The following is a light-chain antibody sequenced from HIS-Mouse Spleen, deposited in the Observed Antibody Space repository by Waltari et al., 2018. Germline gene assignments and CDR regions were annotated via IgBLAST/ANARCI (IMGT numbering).Light chain of an antibody. Sequence: SYELTQPPSVSVSPGQTASITCSGDTLGDTYACWYQQKPGQSPVLVIYQDSKRPSGIPERFSGSNSGNTATLTISGTQAMDEADYYCQAWDSSTYVVFGGGTKLTVL. V-gene: IGLV3-1*01. CDR3: QAWDSSTYVV. CDR2: QDS. J-gene: IGLJ2*01. CDR1: TLGDTY.